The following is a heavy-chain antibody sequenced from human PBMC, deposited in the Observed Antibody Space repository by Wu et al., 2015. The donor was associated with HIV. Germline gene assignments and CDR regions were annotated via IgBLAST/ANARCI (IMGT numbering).Heavy chain of an antibody. CDR3: ARGAGSYSGDDAFDI. CDR1: GYTFTGYY. V-gene: IGHV1-2*02. J-gene: IGHJ3*02. D-gene: IGHD1-26*01. CDR2: INPNSGGT. Sequence: QVQLVQSGAEVKKPGASVKVSCKASGYTFTGYYMHWVRQAPGQGLEWMGWINPNSGGTNYAQKFQGRVTMTRDTSISTAYMELSRLRSDDTAVYYCARGAGSYSGDDAFDIWGPRGQWSPVSS.